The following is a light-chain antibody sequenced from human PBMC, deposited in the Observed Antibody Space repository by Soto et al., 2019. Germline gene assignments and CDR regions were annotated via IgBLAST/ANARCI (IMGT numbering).Light chain of an antibody. CDR1: QSISSTY. CDR2: GAS. V-gene: IGKV3-20*01. CDR3: QQYGSSPYT. Sequence: EIVLTQSPGTLSLSPGERATLSCRASQSISSTYLAWYQQKPGQAPRLLIYGASSRATGIPDRFSGSESGTDFTLTVSRLEPEDFAVYYGQQYGSSPYTFGQGTKLEIK. J-gene: IGKJ2*01.